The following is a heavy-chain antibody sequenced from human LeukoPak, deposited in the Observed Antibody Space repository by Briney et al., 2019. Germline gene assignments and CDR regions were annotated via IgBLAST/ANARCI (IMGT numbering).Heavy chain of an antibody. V-gene: IGHV4-59*08. CDR1: GGSISGYH. CDR2: IYSSGST. J-gene: IGHJ4*02. Sequence: SETLSLTCTVSGGSISGYHWSWIRQPPGKGLEWIAYIYSSGSTSYNPSLKSRITMSVDTSKSQFSLTLSSVTAADTAVYHCARHANSYGSGTYPLDYWGQGTLVTVSS. CDR3: ARHANSYGSGTYPLDY. D-gene: IGHD3-10*01.